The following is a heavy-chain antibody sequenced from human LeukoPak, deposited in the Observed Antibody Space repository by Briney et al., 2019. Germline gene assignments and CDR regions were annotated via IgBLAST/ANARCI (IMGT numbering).Heavy chain of an antibody. J-gene: IGHJ4*02. Sequence: ASVKVSCKASGGTFSSYAISWVRQAPGQGLEWMGGIIPIFGTANYAQKFQGRVTITADESTSTAYMELSSLRSEDTAVYYCARDLEDYGGNSGWGQGTLVTVSS. CDR3: ARDLEDYGGNSG. CDR1: GGTFSSYA. D-gene: IGHD4-23*01. V-gene: IGHV1-69*01. CDR2: IIPIFGTA.